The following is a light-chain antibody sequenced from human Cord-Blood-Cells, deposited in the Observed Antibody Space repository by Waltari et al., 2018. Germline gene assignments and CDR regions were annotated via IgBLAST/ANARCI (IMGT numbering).Light chain of an antibody. Sequence: AIQMTQSPSSLSASVGDRVTITCRASQGIRNDLGWYQHKPGKAPKLLIYAASSLQSAVPSRFSGIGSGTDFTLTISSLQPEDFATYYCLQDYNYPRTFGQGTKVEIK. V-gene: IGKV1-6*01. CDR1: QGIRND. CDR3: LQDYNYPRT. J-gene: IGKJ1*01. CDR2: AAS.